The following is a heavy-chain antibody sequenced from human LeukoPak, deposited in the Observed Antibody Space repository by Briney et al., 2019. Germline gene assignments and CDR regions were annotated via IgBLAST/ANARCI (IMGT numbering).Heavy chain of an antibody. CDR3: ARSHWGPFGSRIANWFDP. D-gene: IGHD7-27*01. Sequence: SETLSLTCTVSGGSINTGSYYWGWIRQPPGKGLEWIGSIYYSGSTHYNPSLKSRVTISVDTSKNQFSLKLKSVTAADTAVYYCARSHWGPFGSRIANWFDPWGQGTLVTVSS. CDR2: IYYSGST. CDR1: GGSINTGSYY. V-gene: IGHV4-39*07. J-gene: IGHJ5*02.